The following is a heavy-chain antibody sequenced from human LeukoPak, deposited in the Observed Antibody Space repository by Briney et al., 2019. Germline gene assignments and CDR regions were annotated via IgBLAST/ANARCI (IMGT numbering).Heavy chain of an antibody. V-gene: IGHV3-30*18. J-gene: IGHJ4*02. CDR2: ISYDGSNK. CDR1: GFTFSSYG. D-gene: IGHD3-22*01. Sequence: GGSLRLSCAASGFTFSSYGMHWVRQAPGKGLEWVAVISYDGSNKYYADSVKGRFTISRDNSKNTLYLQMNSLRAEDTAVYYCAKDHRYDSSGHYYVDPLDYWGQGTPVTVSS. CDR3: AKDHRYDSSGHYYVDPLDY.